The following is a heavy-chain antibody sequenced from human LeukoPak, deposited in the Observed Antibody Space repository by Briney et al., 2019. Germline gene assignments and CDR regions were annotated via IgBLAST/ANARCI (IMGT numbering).Heavy chain of an antibody. CDR1: GGSISSYY. Sequence: SETLSLTRTVSGGSISSYYWSWIRQPPGKGLEWIGYIHYSGSPNYNPSLKSRPSLSVDTSENQISLRLSSATAADTAVYYCARAELSYCSGGRCPYFDYWGQGILVTVSS. CDR3: ARAELSYCSGGRCPYFDY. D-gene: IGHD2-15*01. J-gene: IGHJ4*02. V-gene: IGHV4-59*01. CDR2: IHYSGSP.